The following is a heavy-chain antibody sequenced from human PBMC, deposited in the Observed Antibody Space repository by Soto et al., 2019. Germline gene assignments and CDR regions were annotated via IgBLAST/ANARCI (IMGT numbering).Heavy chain of an antibody. CDR1: GYTFTTHA. J-gene: IGHJ6*04. V-gene: IGHV1-3*01. CDR2: INGGTGQT. D-gene: IGHD1-1*01. Sequence: ASVKVSYKASGYTFTTHAMHWVRQAPGQSLEWMGWINGGTGQTKHSQRFQGRVNITRDTSASTAYMDLSSLRSEDTAVYYCARGKGMEENYSDYGPDIWGNGNTFTVSS. CDR3: ARGKGMEENYSDYGPDI.